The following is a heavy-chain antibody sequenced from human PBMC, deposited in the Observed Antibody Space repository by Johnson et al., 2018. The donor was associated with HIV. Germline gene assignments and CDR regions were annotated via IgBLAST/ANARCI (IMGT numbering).Heavy chain of an antibody. CDR1: GFTFSDYS. Sequence: QMLLVESGGNVVQPGRSQRLSCAASGFTFSDYSMHWVRQAPGKGLEWVAIISNDGSNTYFADSVKGRFTISRDNFKNTAVYHCAKDKARWELLAFDIWGQGTMVTVSS. D-gene: IGHD1-26*01. V-gene: IGHV3-30*01. J-gene: IGHJ3*02. CDR3: I. CDR2: ISNDGSNT.